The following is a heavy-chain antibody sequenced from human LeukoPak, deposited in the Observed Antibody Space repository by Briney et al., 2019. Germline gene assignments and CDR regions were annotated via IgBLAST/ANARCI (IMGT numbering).Heavy chain of an antibody. D-gene: IGHD3-22*01. CDR3: ARSPYYYDSSGPGDY. Sequence: EESLKISWKGSGYSFTSYWIGWVRQMPGKGLEWMGIIYPGDSDNRYSPSFQGQVTISADKSISTVYLQWSSLKASDAAMYYCARSPYYYDSSGPGDYWGQGTLVTVSS. CDR2: IYPGDSDN. J-gene: IGHJ4*02. CDR1: GYSFTSYW. V-gene: IGHV5-51*01.